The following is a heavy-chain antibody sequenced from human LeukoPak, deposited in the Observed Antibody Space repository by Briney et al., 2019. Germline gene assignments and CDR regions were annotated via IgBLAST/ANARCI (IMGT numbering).Heavy chain of an antibody. CDR3: ARSNGMDV. CDR1: GFAFSSHW. J-gene: IGHJ6*02. Sequence: PGGSLRLSCAASGFAFSSHWMTWVRQVPGRGPEWVANVNRYGSETYYLDSVKGRFTIAKDNAKNSLYLQMYSLRAEDTALYHCARSNGMDVWGQGTTVIVSS. D-gene: IGHD2/OR15-2a*01. CDR2: VNRYGSET. V-gene: IGHV3-7*03.